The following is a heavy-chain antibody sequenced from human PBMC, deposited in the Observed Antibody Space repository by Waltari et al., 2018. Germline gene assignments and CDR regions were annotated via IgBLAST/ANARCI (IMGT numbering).Heavy chain of an antibody. D-gene: IGHD6-6*01. V-gene: IGHV3-11*01. CDR2: ISESGETT. CDR3: AEVAGSSITY. J-gene: IGHJ4*02. Sequence: QVQLVESGGGLAKPGGSLRLSCEVSGLYFSHLFMSWIRQAPGKGLEWLSYISESGETTYHADSVKGRFSISRDNAKNSLFLQMDSLTAEDTALYYCAEVAGSSITYWGRGTLVTVSS. CDR1: GLYFSHLF.